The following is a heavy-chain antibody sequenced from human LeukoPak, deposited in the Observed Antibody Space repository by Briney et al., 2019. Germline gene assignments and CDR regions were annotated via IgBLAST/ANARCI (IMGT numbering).Heavy chain of an antibody. J-gene: IGHJ4*02. Sequence: SQTLSLTCAISGDSVSKNSVAWNWIRQSPSGGLEWLGRTYYRSKWYNDYAVSVKSRITINPDTSKNQFSLHLKSVTPEDTAVYYCARDWGDGAGYDYWGQGTLVTVSS. D-gene: IGHD3-16*01. CDR3: ARDWGDGAGYDY. V-gene: IGHV6-1*01. CDR1: GDSVSKNSVA. CDR2: TYYRSKWYN.